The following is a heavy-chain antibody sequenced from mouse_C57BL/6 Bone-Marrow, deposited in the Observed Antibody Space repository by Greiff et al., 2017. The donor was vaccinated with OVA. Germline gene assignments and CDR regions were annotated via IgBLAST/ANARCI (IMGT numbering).Heavy chain of an antibody. D-gene: IGHD2-2*01. Sequence: VQLQQSGPELVKPGASVKLSCKASGYTFTDYNMHWVKQSHGKSLEWIGYINPNNGGTSSNQKFKGKATLTVNKSSSTAYMELRSLTSEDSAVYYCARVMVTTADGFAYWGQGTTLTVSS. CDR3: ARVMVTTADGFAY. CDR1: GYTFTDYN. V-gene: IGHV1-22*01. J-gene: IGHJ2*01. CDR2: INPNNGGT.